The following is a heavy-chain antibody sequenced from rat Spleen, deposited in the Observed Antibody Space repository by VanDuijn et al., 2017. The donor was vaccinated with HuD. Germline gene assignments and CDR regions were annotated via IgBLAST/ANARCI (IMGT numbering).Heavy chain of an antibody. CDR1: GFTFDNYY. Sequence: EVQLVESGGGLVQPGRSLKLSCAASGFTFDNYYMAWVRQAPTKGLEWVASISTGGGDTYYRDSVKGRFTISRDIAKSILFLEMDSLRSEDTATYYCARPTEGIAWFVYWGQGTLVTVSS. D-gene: IGHD1-11*01. J-gene: IGHJ3*01. CDR2: ISTGGGDT. CDR3: ARPTEGIAWFVY. V-gene: IGHV5-25*01.